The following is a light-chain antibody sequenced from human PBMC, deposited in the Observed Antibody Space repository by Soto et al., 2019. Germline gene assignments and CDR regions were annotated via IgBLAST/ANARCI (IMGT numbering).Light chain of an antibody. J-gene: IGLJ1*01. CDR3: CLYTPSCCHNV. Sequence: QSALTQPRSVSGSPGQSVTISCTGTSSDVGGYNYVSWYQQHPGKAPKLMIYDVRKRPSGVTDRFSGSKSGNTASLTISRLQDEDEAEYLCCLYTPSCCHNVFGTGNKLT. CDR1: SSDVGGYNY. CDR2: DVR. V-gene: IGLV2-11*01.